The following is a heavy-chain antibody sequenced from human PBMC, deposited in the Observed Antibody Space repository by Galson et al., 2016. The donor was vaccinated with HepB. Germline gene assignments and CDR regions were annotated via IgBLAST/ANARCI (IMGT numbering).Heavy chain of an antibody. CDR2: IWYHAGPTN. CDR3: AKGGDTRD. D-gene: IGHD1-26*01. CDR1: GFTFSSHA. V-gene: IGHV3-33*03. Sequence: SLRLSCAASGFTFSSHAMHWVRQAPGKGLEWVAIIWYHAGPTNYYADSVKGRLTISRDNAKSTVYLQMNSLGAEDTAVYYCAKGGDTRDWGQGTLVTVSS. J-gene: IGHJ4*02.